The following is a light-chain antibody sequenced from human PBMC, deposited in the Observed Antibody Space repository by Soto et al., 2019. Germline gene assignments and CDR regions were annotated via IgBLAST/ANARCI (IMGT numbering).Light chain of an antibody. J-gene: IGKJ5*01. CDR1: QDIRND. Sequence: GDRVTITCRASQDIRNDLGWYQQKPGKAPKLLIYAASSLQTGVPSRFSGSGFGTDFTLTISSLQPEDFGTYYCQQSLSIPITFGQGTRLEIK. CDR3: QQSLSIPIT. CDR2: AAS. V-gene: IGKV1-39*01.